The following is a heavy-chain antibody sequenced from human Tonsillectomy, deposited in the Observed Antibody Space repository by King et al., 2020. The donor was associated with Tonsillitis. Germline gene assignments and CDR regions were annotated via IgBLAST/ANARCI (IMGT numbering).Heavy chain of an antibody. J-gene: IGHJ4*02. CDR2: IDSGGST. CDR3: ARESSGWMIDY. D-gene: IGHD6-19*01. V-gene: IGHV3-53*01. CDR1: GFTVSSNY. Sequence: VQLVESGGGLIQPGGSLRLSCAASGFTVSSNYMSWVRQAPGKGMEWVSVIDSGGSTYYADSVKGRFTISRDNSKNTLYLQMNSLKAEDTAVYYCARESSGWMIDYCGQGTLFTVSS.